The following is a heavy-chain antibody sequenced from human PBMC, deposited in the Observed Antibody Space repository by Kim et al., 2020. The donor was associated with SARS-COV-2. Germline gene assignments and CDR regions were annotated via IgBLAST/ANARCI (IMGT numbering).Heavy chain of an antibody. D-gene: IGHD3-10*01. Sequence: ASVKVSCKASGYTFTSYGISWVRQAPGQGLEWMGWISAYNGNTNYAQKLQGRVTMTTETSTSIAYMELRSLRSDDTAVYYCARDHMVGPYGSWGMLTGDPPDYWGQGTLVTVSS. V-gene: IGHV1-18*01. CDR2: ISAYNGNT. CDR1: GYTFTSYG. CDR3: ARDHMVGPYGSWGMLTGDPPDY. J-gene: IGHJ4*02.